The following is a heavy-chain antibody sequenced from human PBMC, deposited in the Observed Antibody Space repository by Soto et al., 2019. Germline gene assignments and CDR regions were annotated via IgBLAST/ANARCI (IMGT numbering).Heavy chain of an antibody. Sequence: GASVKVSCKASGYTFTGYYMHWVRQAPGQGLEWMGWINPNSGGTNYAQKFQGRVTMTRDTSISTAYMELSRLRSDDTAVYYCARLLWFGELLYPNPGAFVYWGQGTLVTVSS. V-gene: IGHV1-2*02. J-gene: IGHJ4*02. CDR3: ARLLWFGELLYPNPGAFVY. D-gene: IGHD3-10*01. CDR1: GYTFTGYY. CDR2: INPNSGGT.